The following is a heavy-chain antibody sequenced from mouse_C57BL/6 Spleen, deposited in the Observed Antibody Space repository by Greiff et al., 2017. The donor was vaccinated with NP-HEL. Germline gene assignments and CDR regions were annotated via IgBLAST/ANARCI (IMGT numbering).Heavy chain of an antibody. Sequence: VKLQQSGAELVKPGASVKISCKASGYAFSSYWMNWVKQRPGKGLEWIGQIYPGDGDTNYNGKFKGKATLTADKSSSTAYMQLSSLTSEDSAVYFCARGNTVENAMDYWGQGTSVTVSS. V-gene: IGHV1-80*01. J-gene: IGHJ4*01. CDR1: GYAFSSYW. CDR3: ARGNTVENAMDY. D-gene: IGHD1-1*01. CDR2: IYPGDGDT.